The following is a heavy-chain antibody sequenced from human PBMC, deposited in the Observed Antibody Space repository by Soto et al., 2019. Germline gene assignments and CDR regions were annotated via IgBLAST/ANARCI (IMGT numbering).Heavy chain of an antibody. CDR2: ISAYNGNT. Sequence: ASVKVSYKASGYTFTSYGISWVRQAPGQGLEWMGWISAYNGNTNYAQKLQGRVTMTTDTSTSTAYMELRSLRSDDTAVYYCARESYDFWSGYYPVYYYYMDVWGKGTTVTVSS. V-gene: IGHV1-18*01. CDR1: GYTFTSYG. D-gene: IGHD3-3*01. CDR3: ARESYDFWSGYYPVYYYYMDV. J-gene: IGHJ6*03.